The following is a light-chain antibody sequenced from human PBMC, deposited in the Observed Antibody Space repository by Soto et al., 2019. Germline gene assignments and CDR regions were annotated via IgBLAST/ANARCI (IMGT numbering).Light chain of an antibody. Sequence: EIQMTQSPSSLSASVGARVTSTGRASQSISSYLNWCQQKPGKAPKLLIYAASSLQSGVPPRFSGSGSGTDFTLTISSLQPEDFATYYCQQSYRTPVTVGPGTKVDIK. V-gene: IGKV1-39*01. J-gene: IGKJ1*01. CDR3: QQSYRTPVT. CDR1: QSISSY. CDR2: AAS.